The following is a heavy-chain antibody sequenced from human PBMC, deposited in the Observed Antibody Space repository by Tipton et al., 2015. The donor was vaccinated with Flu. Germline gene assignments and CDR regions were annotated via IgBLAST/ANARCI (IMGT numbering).Heavy chain of an antibody. Sequence: TLSLTCAVSGYSISSGYYWGWIRQPPGKGLEWIGSIYHSGSTYYNPSLKSRVTISVDTSKNQFSLKLSSVTAAVTAAYYCARRDSRSSWYGDAFDIWGQGTMVTVSS. CDR1: GYSISSGYY. V-gene: IGHV4-38-2*01. CDR2: IYHSGST. J-gene: IGHJ3*02. D-gene: IGHD6-13*01. CDR3: ARRDSRSSWYGDAFDI.